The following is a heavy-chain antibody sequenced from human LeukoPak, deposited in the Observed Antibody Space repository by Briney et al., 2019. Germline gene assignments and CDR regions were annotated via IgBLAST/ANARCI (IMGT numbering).Heavy chain of an antibody. CDR1: GGTFSSYA. Sequence: ASAKVSCKASGGTFSSYAISWVRQAPGQGLEWMGIINPSGGSTSYAQKFQGRVTMTRDTSTSTVYMELSSLRSEDTAVYYCARDHCSGGSCYYPGLYWGQGTLVTVSS. V-gene: IGHV1-46*01. J-gene: IGHJ4*02. D-gene: IGHD2-15*01. CDR3: ARDHCSGGSCYYPGLY. CDR2: INPSGGST.